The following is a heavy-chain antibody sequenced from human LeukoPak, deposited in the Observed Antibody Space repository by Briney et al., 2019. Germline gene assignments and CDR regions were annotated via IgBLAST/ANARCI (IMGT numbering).Heavy chain of an antibody. CDR2: INPNSGGT. Sequence: ASVTVSCKASGYTFTGYYMHWVRQAPGQGLEWMGWINPNSGGTNYAQKFQGRVTMTRDTSISTAYMELSRLRSDDTAVYYCAREFHRGDGYPFDYWGQGILVTVSS. D-gene: IGHD5-24*01. CDR3: AREFHRGDGYPFDY. CDR1: GYTFTGYY. V-gene: IGHV1-2*02. J-gene: IGHJ4*02.